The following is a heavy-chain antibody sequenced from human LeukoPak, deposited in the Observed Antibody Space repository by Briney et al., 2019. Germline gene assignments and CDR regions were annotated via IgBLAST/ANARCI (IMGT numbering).Heavy chain of an antibody. CDR2: IRYDGSNK. D-gene: IGHD2-8*01. V-gene: IGHV3-30*02. CDR1: GFTFSNYG. CDR3: AMDGSACSNGRCPSYYYYRDD. Sequence: GGSLRLSCAASGFTFSNYGMHWARQAPGKGLEWVSFIRYDGSNKYYADSVKGRFTISRDNCKNTLYLQMNSARTEDTAVYYSAMDGSACSNGRCPSYYYYRDDWGKRTTVIVSS. J-gene: IGHJ6*03.